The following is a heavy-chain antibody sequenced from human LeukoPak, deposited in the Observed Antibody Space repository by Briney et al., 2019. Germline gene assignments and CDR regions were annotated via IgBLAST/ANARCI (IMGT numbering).Heavy chain of an antibody. J-gene: IGHJ3*02. Sequence: ASVKVSCEASGYTFTGYYMHWVRQAPGQGLEWMGWINPNSGGTNYAQKFQGRVTMTRDTSISTAYMELSRLRSDDTAVYYCARASLWFGELYAFDIWGQGTMVTVSS. CDR3: ARASLWFGELYAFDI. V-gene: IGHV1-2*02. CDR1: GYTFTGYY. CDR2: INPNSGGT. D-gene: IGHD3-10*01.